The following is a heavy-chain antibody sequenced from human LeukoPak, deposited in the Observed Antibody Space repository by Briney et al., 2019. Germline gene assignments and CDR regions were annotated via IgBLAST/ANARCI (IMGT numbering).Heavy chain of an antibody. CDR3: ARDYGGAQLDY. CDR1: GFTFSSYS. V-gene: IGHV3-74*01. CDR2: INSDGTST. Sequence: GGSLRLSCAASGFTFSSYSMNWVRQAPGKGLEWVSRINSDGTSTGYADSVKGRFTISRDNAKNTVYLQMESLRAEDTAVYYCARDYGGAQLDYWGQGTLATVSS. J-gene: IGHJ4*02. D-gene: IGHD2-2*01.